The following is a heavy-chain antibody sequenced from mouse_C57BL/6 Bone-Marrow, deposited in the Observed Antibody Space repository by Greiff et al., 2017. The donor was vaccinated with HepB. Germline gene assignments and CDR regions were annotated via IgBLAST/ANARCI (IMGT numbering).Heavy chain of an antibody. CDR3: ARGEVYSNYDAMDY. CDR1: GYSITSGYY. J-gene: IGHJ4*01. Sequence: VQLKQSGPGLVKPSQSLSLTCSVTGYSITSGYYWNWIRQFPGNKLEWMGYISYDGSNNYNPSLKNRISITRDTSKNQFFLKLNSVTTEDTATYYCARGEVYSNYDAMDYWGQGTSVTVSS. D-gene: IGHD2-5*01. CDR2: ISYDGSN. V-gene: IGHV3-6*01.